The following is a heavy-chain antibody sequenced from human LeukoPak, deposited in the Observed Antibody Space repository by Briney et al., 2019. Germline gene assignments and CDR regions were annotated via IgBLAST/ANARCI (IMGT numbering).Heavy chain of an antibody. Sequence: GGSLRLSCAASGFTVSSNYMSWVRQAPGKGLEWVSVIYSGGSTYYADSVKGRFTISRDNSKNTLYLQLNSLRAEDTAVYYCATPYGSGSSSDAFDIWGQGTMVTVSS. CDR1: GFTVSSNY. J-gene: IGHJ3*02. CDR2: IYSGGST. CDR3: ATPYGSGSSSDAFDI. V-gene: IGHV3-53*01. D-gene: IGHD3-10*01.